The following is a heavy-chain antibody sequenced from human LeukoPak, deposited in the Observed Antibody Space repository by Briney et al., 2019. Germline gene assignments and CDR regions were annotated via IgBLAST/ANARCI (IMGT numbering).Heavy chain of an antibody. V-gene: IGHV1-69*04. CDR2: IIPIFGIA. CDR1: GGTFSTYA. CDR3: ARVFYGGISDYYFDY. D-gene: IGHD4-23*01. Sequence: SVKVSCKASGGTFSTYAISWVRQAPGQGLEWMGRIIPIFGIANYAQKFQGRVTITADKSTSTAYMELSSLRSEDTAVYYCARVFYGGISDYYFDYWGQGTLVTVSS. J-gene: IGHJ4*02.